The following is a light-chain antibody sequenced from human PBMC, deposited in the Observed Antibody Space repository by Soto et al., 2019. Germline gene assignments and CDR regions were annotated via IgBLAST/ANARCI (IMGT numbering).Light chain of an antibody. CDR1: SSDVGGYNY. CDR2: EVS. Sequence: QSVLTQPASVSGSPGQSITISCTGTSSDVGGYNYVSWYQQHPGKAPKLMIYEVSNRPSGVSNRFSGSMSGNTASLTISGLQAEDEADYYCSSYTSSSTLFGGGTKVTVL. V-gene: IGLV2-14*01. CDR3: SSYTSSSTL. J-gene: IGLJ2*01.